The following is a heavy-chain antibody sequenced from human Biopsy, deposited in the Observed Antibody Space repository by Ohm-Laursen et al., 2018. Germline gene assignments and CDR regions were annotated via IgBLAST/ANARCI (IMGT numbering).Heavy chain of an antibody. J-gene: IGHJ6*02. V-gene: IGHV1-2*07. D-gene: IGHD3-3*01. CDR3: ARGPLGPLLEWLLFQTSIDV. CDR1: GFSFTGYY. Sequence: ASVKVSCKASGFSFTGYYIHWVRQAPGQGLEWMGWVNPNNGDKKFAPDFQGRLTMTRDKSISTAYMELTRLRSDDTAVYYCARGPLGPLLEWLLFQTSIDVWGQGTTVTVSS. CDR2: VNPNNGDK.